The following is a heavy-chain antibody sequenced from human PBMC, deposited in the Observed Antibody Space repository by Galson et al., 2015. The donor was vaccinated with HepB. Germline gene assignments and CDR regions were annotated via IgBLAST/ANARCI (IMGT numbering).Heavy chain of an antibody. CDR3: ARADYGGRYGMDV. V-gene: IGHV1-18*01. J-gene: IGHJ6*02. D-gene: IGHD4-23*01. CDR1: GYTFTSYG. CDR2: ISAYNGNT. Sequence: SVKVSCKASGYTFTSYGVSWVRQAPGQGLEWMGWISAYNGNTNYAQKLQGRVTMTTDTSTSTAYMELRSLRSDDTAVYYCARADYGGRYGMDVWGQGTTVTVSS.